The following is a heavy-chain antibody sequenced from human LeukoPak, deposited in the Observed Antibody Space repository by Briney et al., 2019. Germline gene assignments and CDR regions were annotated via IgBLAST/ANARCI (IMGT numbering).Heavy chain of an antibody. Sequence: PGGSLRLSCAASGFTFSSYEMNWVRQAPGKGLEWLSHISSSGSTKYYANSVKGRSTISRDNAKNSVYLQMNSLTAEDTGLYYCARDATTAVGWVYMDVWGKGTTVTISS. V-gene: IGHV3-48*03. CDR2: ISSSGSTK. CDR3: ARDATTAVGWVYMDV. D-gene: IGHD6-13*01. J-gene: IGHJ6*03. CDR1: GFTFSSYE.